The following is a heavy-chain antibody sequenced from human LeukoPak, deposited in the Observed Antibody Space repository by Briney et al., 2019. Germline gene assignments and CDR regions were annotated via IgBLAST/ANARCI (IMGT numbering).Heavy chain of an antibody. CDR2: ISDNGGST. CDR3: AKCSLGDYGDYRTPGAYYFDY. D-gene: IGHD4-17*01. CDR1: GFTFTNYA. V-gene: IGHV3-23*01. Sequence: PGGSLRLSCTASGFTFTNYAMSWVRQAPGKGLEWVATISDNGGSTYYVDSVRGRLTISRDNSKNTLYLQMNSLRAEDMAVHYCAKCSLGDYGDYRTPGAYYFDYWGQGTLVTISS. J-gene: IGHJ4*02.